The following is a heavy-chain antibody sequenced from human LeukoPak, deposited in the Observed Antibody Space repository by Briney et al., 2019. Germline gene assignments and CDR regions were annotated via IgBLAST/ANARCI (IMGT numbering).Heavy chain of an antibody. Sequence: VASVNVSFKASGYTFTDYYMHWVRQAPGQGVEGMGWINPNSGGTNYAQKFQGRVTMTRDTSISTAYMELSRLRSDDTAVYYCVTGVRYFDWLSPFDYWGQGTLVTVSS. CDR3: VTGVRYFDWLSPFDY. V-gene: IGHV1-2*02. D-gene: IGHD3-9*01. J-gene: IGHJ4*02. CDR2: INPNSGGT. CDR1: GYTFTDYY.